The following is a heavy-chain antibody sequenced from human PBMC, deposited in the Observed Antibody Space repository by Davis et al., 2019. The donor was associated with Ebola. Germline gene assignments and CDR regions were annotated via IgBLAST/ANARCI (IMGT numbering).Heavy chain of an antibody. V-gene: IGHV3-53*01. CDR2: IYRDGRT. CDR3: TRHVPGDFWYFDL. J-gene: IGHJ2*01. CDR1: GFIVSDKY. D-gene: IGHD4-17*01. Sequence: GGSLRLSCAASGFIVSDKYMSWVRQAPGRGLEWVSVIYRDGRTYHADSVKGRLTISRDNSKNTVYLQMDSLRAEDTAVYYCTRHVPGDFWYFDLWGRGTLVTVSS.